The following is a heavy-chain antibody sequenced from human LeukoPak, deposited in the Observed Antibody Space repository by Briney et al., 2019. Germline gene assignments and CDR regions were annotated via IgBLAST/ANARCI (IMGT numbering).Heavy chain of an antibody. CDR2: IYYSGST. CDR3: ARYYDSSGYYFDY. V-gene: IGHV4-59*08. Sequence: SETLSLTCTVSGGSISSYYWSWIRQPPGKGLEWIGYIYYSGSTNYNPSLKSRVTISVDTSKNQFSLKLSSVTAADTAVYYCARYYDSSGYYFDYWGQGTLVTVSS. D-gene: IGHD3-22*01. J-gene: IGHJ4*02. CDR1: GGSISSYY.